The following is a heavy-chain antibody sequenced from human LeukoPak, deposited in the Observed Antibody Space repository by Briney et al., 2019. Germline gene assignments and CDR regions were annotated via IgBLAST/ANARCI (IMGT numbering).Heavy chain of an antibody. CDR1: GFTFSYYS. Sequence: GGSLRLSCAASGFTFSYYSMNWVRQAPGKGLEWVSSINDHGYIYSTDSVKGRFTISRDNAKNSLYLQMNSLRVEDTAVYYCAKGLAAAAYEDAFDIWGQGTMVTVSS. CDR3: AKGLAAAAYEDAFDI. CDR2: INDHGYI. J-gene: IGHJ3*02. D-gene: IGHD6-13*01. V-gene: IGHV3-21*04.